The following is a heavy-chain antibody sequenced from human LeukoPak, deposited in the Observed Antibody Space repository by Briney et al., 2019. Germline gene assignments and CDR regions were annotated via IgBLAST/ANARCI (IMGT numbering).Heavy chain of an antibody. CDR1: RFSYNKYA. CDR2: IKSKTDGGTT. D-gene: IGHD2-8*01. J-gene: IGHJ4*02. V-gene: IGHV3-15*01. Sequence: PGGSLRLSCAASRFSYNKYAIHWVRQAPGQGLEWVGRIKSKTDGGTTDYAAPVKGRFTISRDDSKNTVYLQMNSLKTEDTAVYYCTTVGYCANGECYGFDYWGQGTLATVSS. CDR3: TTVGYCANGECYGFDY.